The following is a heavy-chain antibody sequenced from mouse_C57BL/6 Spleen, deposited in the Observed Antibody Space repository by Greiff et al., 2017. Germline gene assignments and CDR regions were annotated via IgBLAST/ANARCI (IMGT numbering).Heavy chain of an antibody. J-gene: IGHJ2*01. V-gene: IGHV1-64*01. Sequence: VQLQQPGAELVKPGASVKLSCKASGYTFTSYWMHWVKQRPGQGLEWIGMIPPNSGSTNYNEKFKSKATLTVDKSSSTAYMQLSSLTSENSAVYYCARRDYYSNFFDYWGQGTTLTVSS. CDR2: IPPNSGST. CDR1: GYTFTSYW. D-gene: IGHD2-5*01. CDR3: ARRDYYSNFFDY.